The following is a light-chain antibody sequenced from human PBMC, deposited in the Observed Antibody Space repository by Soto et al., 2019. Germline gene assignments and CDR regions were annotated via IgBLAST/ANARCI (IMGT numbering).Light chain of an antibody. CDR3: SSCTDTGPVM. CDR1: SSDVGAHHS. Sequence: QSVLTQPASVSGSPGQSFTISCTGTSSDVGAHHSASWYQQHPGKAPKIIIFDVSTRPSGVANLFSGSKSGNTASLTISGLPAEDDADYYCSSCTDTGPVMFGGGTKLTVL. CDR2: DVS. V-gene: IGLV2-14*03. J-gene: IGLJ3*02.